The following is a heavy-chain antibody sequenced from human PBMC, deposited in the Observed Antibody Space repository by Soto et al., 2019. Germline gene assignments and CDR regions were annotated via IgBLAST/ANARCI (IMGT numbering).Heavy chain of an antibody. CDR1: GFTFGSYG. V-gene: IGHV3-74*01. Sequence: GVSRILSCAVAGFTFGSYGVHLVRQVPGKGLTWVSRISDDGSTATYADSVKGRFVISRDNAKNSLYLEMNTLRADDSGLYYCARGPRVSSTGTGAHWGRGTLVTVSS. CDR3: ARGPRVSSTGTGAH. D-gene: IGHD1-1*01. J-gene: IGHJ4*02. CDR2: ISDDGSTA.